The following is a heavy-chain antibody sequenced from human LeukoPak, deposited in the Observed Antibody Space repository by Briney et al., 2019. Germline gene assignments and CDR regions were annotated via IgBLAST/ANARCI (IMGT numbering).Heavy chain of an antibody. Sequence: GGSLRLSCSASGFSFSDYDMNWVRQAPGMGLEWVSAISGRSSHIYYGESVKGRFTISRDNAKNSLYLQMDSLGVEDTAVYYCGRAFPPLRTSSAGDLWGQGTLVIVSS. CDR2: ISGRSSHI. CDR1: GFSFSDYD. D-gene: IGHD3-16*01. V-gene: IGHV3-21*01. CDR3: GRAFPPLRTSSAGDL. J-gene: IGHJ1*01.